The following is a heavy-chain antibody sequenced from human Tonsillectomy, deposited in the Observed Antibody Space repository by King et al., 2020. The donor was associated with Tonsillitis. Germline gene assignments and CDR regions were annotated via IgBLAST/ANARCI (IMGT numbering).Heavy chain of an antibody. CDR1: GFTFNSYT. V-gene: IGHV3-21*01. Sequence: DVQLVESGGGLVKPGGSLRLSCAASGFTFNSYTMNWVRQAPGKGLEWVSSISSSSIYIYYADSVSGRFTTSRANAKNSLYLQMNSLRDADTAGYYCARVFDVWCDYTASGRPYYMDVWGKGTPVTVSS. CDR2: ISSSSIYI. D-gene: IGHD2-21*01. CDR3: ARVFDVWCDYTASGRPYYMDV. J-gene: IGHJ6*03.